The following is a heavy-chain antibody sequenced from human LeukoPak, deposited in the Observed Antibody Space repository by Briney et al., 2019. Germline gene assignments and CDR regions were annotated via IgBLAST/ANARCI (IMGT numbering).Heavy chain of an antibody. CDR1: GGSISSYY. V-gene: IGHV4-59*01. Sequence: SETLSLTCTVSGGSISSYYWSWIRQPPGKGLEWIGYIYYSGSTNYNPSLKSRVTISVDTSKNQFSLKLSSVTAADPAVYYCARGACGGDCYSGWANWFDPWGQGTLVTVSS. J-gene: IGHJ5*02. CDR3: ARGACGGDCYSGWANWFDP. D-gene: IGHD2-21*02. CDR2: IYYSGST.